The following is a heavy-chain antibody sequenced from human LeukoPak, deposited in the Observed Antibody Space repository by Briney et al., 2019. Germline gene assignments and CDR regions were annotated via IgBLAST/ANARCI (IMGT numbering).Heavy chain of an antibody. CDR2: IYYSGNTY. J-gene: IGHJ4*02. CDR1: GGSISSTSYY. V-gene: IGHV4-39*07. CDR3: ARDEGH. Sequence: SETLSLTCTVSGGSISSTSYYWGWIRQPPGKGLEWIGSIYYSGNTYYYNPSLKSRVTISLDTSKDQFSLRLSSVTAADTAVYYCARDEGHWGQGTLVTVSS.